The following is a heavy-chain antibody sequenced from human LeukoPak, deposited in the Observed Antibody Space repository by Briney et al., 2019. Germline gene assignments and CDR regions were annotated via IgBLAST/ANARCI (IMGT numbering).Heavy chain of an antibody. D-gene: IGHD6-6*01. J-gene: IGHJ4*02. V-gene: IGHV4-59*01. CDR2: IYYSGST. CDR1: GGSLSSYY. Sequence: SETLSLTCTVSGGSLSSYYWSWIRQPPGKGLEWIGYIYYSGSTNYNPSLKSRVTISVDTSKNQFSLKLSSVTAADTAVYYCARVRAARLDYWGQGTLVTVSS. CDR3: ARVRAARLDY.